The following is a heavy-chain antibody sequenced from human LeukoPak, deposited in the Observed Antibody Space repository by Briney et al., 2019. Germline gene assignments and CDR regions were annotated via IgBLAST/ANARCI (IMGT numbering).Heavy chain of an antibody. CDR3: ARDQEGFDY. Sequence: GAPVKVSCKASGYTFTSNYIHWVRQAPGQGLEWMGMIYPRDGSTSYAQKFQGRVTVTRDTSTGTVHMELSGLRSEDTAVYYCARDQEGFDYWGQGTLVTVSS. CDR2: IYPRDGST. J-gene: IGHJ4*02. V-gene: IGHV1-46*01. CDR1: GYTFTSNY.